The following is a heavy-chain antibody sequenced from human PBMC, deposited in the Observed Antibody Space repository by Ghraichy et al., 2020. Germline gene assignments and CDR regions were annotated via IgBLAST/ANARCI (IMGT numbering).Heavy chain of an antibody. CDR1: GIAFNYYA. D-gene: IGHD1-14*01. V-gene: IGHV3-23*01. CDR3: AGGRNLALATALDY. J-gene: IGHJ4*02. Sequence: GGSLRLSCAASGIAFNYYAMTWVRQAPGKGLEWVSIISDSGDTTHYTDSVKGRFTISRDNSNYTLYLQMNSLRVEDTAVYYCAGGRNLALATALDYWGQGTLVTVSS. CDR2: ISDSGDTT.